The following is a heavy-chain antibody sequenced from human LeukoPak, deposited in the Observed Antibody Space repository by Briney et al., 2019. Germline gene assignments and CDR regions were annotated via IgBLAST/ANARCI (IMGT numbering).Heavy chain of an antibody. D-gene: IGHD3-10*01. V-gene: IGHV1-18*01. Sequence: ASVKVSCKASGYTFTSYGISWVRQAPGQGLEWMGWISVPNDDTKYAQRLQGRVTLTTDTSTSTAYMELRSLRSDDTAVYYCATSLVRGVGTFDYWGQGTLVIVSS. CDR1: GYTFTSYG. J-gene: IGHJ4*02. CDR2: ISVPNDDT. CDR3: ATSLVRGVGTFDY.